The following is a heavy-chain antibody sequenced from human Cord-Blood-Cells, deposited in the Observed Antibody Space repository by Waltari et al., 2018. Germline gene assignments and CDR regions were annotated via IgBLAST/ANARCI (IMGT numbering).Heavy chain of an antibody. Sequence: EVQLVASGGGLVQPGGSLRLSCAASGFTFRSYWMSWVRQAPGKGLEWVANIKQDGSEKYYVDSVKGRFTISRDNAKNSLYLQMNSLRAEDTAVYYCARDKPHSSSSEAFDIWGQGTMVTVSS. D-gene: IGHD6-6*01. CDR2: IKQDGSEK. V-gene: IGHV3-7*01. J-gene: IGHJ3*02. CDR3: ARDKPHSSSSEAFDI. CDR1: GFTFRSYW.